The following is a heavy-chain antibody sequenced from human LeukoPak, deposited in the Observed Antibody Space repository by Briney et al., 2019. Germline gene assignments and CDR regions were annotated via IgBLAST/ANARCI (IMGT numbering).Heavy chain of an antibody. J-gene: IGHJ4*02. Sequence: ASVKVSCKASGYTFTGYYMHWVRQAPGQGLEWMGWINPNSGGTNYAQKFQGRVTMARDTSISTAYMELSRLRSDDTAVYYCARVGYPDSGSYKYYFDYWGQGTLVTVSS. V-gene: IGHV1-2*02. D-gene: IGHD3-10*01. CDR1: GYTFTGYY. CDR2: INPNSGGT. CDR3: ARVGYPDSGSYKYYFDY.